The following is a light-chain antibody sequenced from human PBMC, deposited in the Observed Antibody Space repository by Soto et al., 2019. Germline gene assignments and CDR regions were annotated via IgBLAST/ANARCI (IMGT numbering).Light chain of an antibody. Sequence: IQLTQSPSSLSASVGDRVTITCRASQGIDNYLAWYQQKPGKAPKLLIYAASTLQSGVPSRFSGRGSGTDFTLTISSLQPEDFATYSCQQPSGYPWTFGQGTKVDIK. J-gene: IGKJ1*01. CDR2: AAS. V-gene: IGKV1-9*01. CDR3: QQPSGYPWT. CDR1: QGIDNY.